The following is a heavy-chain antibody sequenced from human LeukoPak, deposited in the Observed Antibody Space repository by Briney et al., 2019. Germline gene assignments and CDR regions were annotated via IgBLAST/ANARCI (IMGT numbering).Heavy chain of an antibody. CDR1: GFTFSSYS. CDR3: AREANYYGSGSYFEGTFDH. Sequence: PGGSLRLSCAASGFTFSSYSMNWVRQAPGKGLEWVSSISSSSSYIYYADSVKGRFTISRDNAKNSLYLQMNSLRAEDTAVYYCAREANYYGSGSYFEGTFDHWGQGSLVIVSS. CDR2: ISSSSSYI. V-gene: IGHV3-21*01. D-gene: IGHD3-10*01. J-gene: IGHJ4*02.